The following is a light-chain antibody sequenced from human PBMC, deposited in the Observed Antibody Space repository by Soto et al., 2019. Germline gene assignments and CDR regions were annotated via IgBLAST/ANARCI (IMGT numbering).Light chain of an antibody. J-gene: IGKJ4*01. V-gene: IGKV3-11*01. CDR3: QQRSNWLT. CDR2: GAS. CDR1: QSVSSN. Sequence: EMAMTQSPATLSVSPGERATLSCRASQSVSSNLAWYQQKPGQAPRLLIGGASSRATGIPDRFSGSGSGTDFTLTISSLEPEDFAVYYCQQRSNWLTFGGGTKVDIK.